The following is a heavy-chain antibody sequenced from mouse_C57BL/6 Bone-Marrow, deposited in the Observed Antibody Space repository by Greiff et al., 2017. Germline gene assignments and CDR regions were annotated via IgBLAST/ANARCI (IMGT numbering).Heavy chain of an antibody. CDR2: IAPSDSYT. V-gene: IGHV1-50*01. Sequence: VQLQQPGAELVKPGASVKLSCKASGYTFTSYWMQWVKQRPGQGLEWIGEIAPSDSYTNYNQKFKGKATLTVDTSSSTAYMQLSSLTSEDSAVYYCASDGYFAWFAYWGQGTLVTVSA. D-gene: IGHD2-3*01. CDR3: ASDGYFAWFAY. J-gene: IGHJ3*01. CDR1: GYTFTSYW.